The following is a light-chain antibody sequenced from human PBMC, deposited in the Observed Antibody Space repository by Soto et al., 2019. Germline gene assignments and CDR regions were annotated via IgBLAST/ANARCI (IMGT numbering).Light chain of an antibody. CDR2: RIS. CDR1: QSLVYSNGDTY. V-gene: IGKV2-24*01. J-gene: IGKJ4*01. CDR3: MQSTQMPLS. Sequence: DLVMTQTPLSSPVTLGQPASISCRSSQSLVYSNGDTYLSWLQQRPGQPPRPLMYRISTLFSGVPDRVCGSGAGTDFTLKISRVEAEDVGVYYCMQSTQMPLSVGGGTKVEIK.